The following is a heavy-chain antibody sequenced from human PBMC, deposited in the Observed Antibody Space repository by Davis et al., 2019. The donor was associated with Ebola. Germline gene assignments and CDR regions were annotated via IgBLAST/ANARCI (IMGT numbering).Heavy chain of an antibody. CDR3: ARDPFHGMDV. V-gene: IGHV4-59*01. CDR2: IYYSGST. Sequence: MPGGSLRLSCTVSGGSISSYYWSWIRQPPGKGLEWIGYIYYSGSTNYNPSLKSRVTISVDTSKNQSSLKLSSVTAADTAVYYCARDPFHGMDVWGQGTTVTVSS. CDR1: GGSISSYY. J-gene: IGHJ6*02.